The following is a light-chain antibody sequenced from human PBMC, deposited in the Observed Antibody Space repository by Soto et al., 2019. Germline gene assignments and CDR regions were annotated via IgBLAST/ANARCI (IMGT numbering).Light chain of an antibody. CDR3: SSYTSSSTPCV. CDR2: DVS. Sequence: QSALTQPASVSGSPGQSITISCTGTSSDVGGYNYVSWYQQHPGKAPKLMIYDVSNRPSGVSNRFSGSKSGNTASLTISGLQAEVEADYYCSSYTSSSTPCVFGTGTKVTVL. V-gene: IGLV2-14*01. J-gene: IGLJ1*01. CDR1: SSDVGGYNY.